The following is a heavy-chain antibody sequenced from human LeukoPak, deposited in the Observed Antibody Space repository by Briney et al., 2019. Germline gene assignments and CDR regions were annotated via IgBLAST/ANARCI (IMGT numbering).Heavy chain of an antibody. D-gene: IGHD2-2*03. Sequence: GRSLRLSCAASGFTFSSYGMHWVRQAPGEGLEWVAVIWYDGSIKYYADSVKGRFTISRDNPKNTLYLQMNSLRAEDTAVYYCARVDDLDAFDTWGQGTLVTVSS. J-gene: IGHJ3*02. CDR2: IWYDGSIK. CDR1: GFTFSSYG. CDR3: ARVDDLDAFDT. V-gene: IGHV3-33*01.